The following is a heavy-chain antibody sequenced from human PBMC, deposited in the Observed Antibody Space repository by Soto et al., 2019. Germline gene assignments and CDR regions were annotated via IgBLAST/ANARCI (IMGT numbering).Heavy chain of an antibody. CDR3: AREGDMTHAFDI. D-gene: IGHD2-15*01. CDR2: ISGTGDTK. J-gene: IGHJ3*02. CDR1: GVIFSDYY. Sequence: GGSLRLSCVASGVIFSDYYLSWIRQVPGKGGECVAYISGTGDTKYYADSLEGRFTISRDNAKNSLYLQMISLRAEDTAVYYCAREGDMTHAFDIWGQGTMVTVSS. V-gene: IGHV3-11*04.